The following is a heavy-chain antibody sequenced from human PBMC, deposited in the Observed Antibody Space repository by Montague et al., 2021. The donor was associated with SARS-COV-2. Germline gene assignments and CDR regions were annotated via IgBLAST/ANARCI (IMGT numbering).Heavy chain of an antibody. CDR1: GFTFSNYD. CDR2: ISTSAYTT. V-gene: IGHV3-48*03. J-gene: IGHJ3*02. Sequence: SLRFSCAAPGFTFSNYDMNWVRQAPGKGPEWISYISTSAYTTSYAGSVKGRFTISRDNGKNSLYLQMNSLRVEDTAVYYCTRDYRSIVGDGLDIWGQGTKVTVSS. D-gene: IGHD3-16*02. CDR3: TRDYRSIVGDGLDI.